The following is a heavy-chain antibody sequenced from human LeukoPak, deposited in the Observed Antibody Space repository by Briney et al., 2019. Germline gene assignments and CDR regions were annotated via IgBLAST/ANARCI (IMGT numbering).Heavy chain of an antibody. V-gene: IGHV4-39*01. CDR1: GVSISSGSHY. D-gene: IGHD6-6*01. CDR2: FDYRRRT. CDR3: ASKPLTSSILAVDH. Sequence: PSETLSLTCTVSGVSISSGSHYWGWIRQPPGKGLEWIGSFDYRRRTYSSPSLKSRVTISVDTSKNQLSLKLTSVTAADTAVYYCASKPLTSSILAVDHWGQGTLVTVSS. J-gene: IGHJ4*02.